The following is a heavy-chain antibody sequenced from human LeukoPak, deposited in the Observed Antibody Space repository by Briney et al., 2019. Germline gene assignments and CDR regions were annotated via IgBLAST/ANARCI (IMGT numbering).Heavy chain of an antibody. CDR1: GFSFNEYW. CDR2: QSGSGHNT. V-gene: IGHV3-23*01. D-gene: IGHD3-10*01. CDR3: ATDWTLRGVPTFFDP. J-gene: IGHJ5*02. Sequence: GGSLRLSCAASGFSFNEYWMSWVRQAPGKGPEWVASQSGSGHNTYYSESVRGRFAISRDNSKNTVFLQMNSLRVEDTAIYYCATDWTLRGVPTFFDPWGQGTVVSVSS.